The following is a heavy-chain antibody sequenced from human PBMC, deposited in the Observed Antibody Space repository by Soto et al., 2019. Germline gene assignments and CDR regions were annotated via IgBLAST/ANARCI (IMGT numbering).Heavy chain of an antibody. V-gene: IGHV3-21*01. D-gene: IGHD3-10*01. CDR1: GFTFSSYS. CDR2: ISSSSSYI. Sequence: EVQLVESGGGLVKPGGSLRLSCAASGFTFSSYSMNWVRQAPGKGLEWVSSISSSSSYIYYADSVKGRFTISRDNAKNSLYLQMTSLRAEDTAVYYCARGLTMVRGVMGGMDVWGQGTTVTVSS. CDR3: ARGLTMVRGVMGGMDV. J-gene: IGHJ6*02.